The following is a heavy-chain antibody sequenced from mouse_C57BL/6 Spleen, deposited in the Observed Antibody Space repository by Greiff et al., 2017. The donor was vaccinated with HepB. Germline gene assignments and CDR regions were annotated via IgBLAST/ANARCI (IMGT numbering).Heavy chain of an antibody. CDR1: GYTFTSYW. CDR2: IDPSDSYT. CDR3: ARWSNWDYFDY. Sequence: QVQLKQSGAELVMPGASVKLSCKASGYTFTSYWMHWVKQRPGQGLEWIGEIDPSDSYTNYNQKFKGKSTLTVDKSSSTAYMQLSSLTSEDSAVYYCARWSNWDYFDYWGQGTTLTVSS. V-gene: IGHV1-69*01. D-gene: IGHD4-1*01. J-gene: IGHJ2*01.